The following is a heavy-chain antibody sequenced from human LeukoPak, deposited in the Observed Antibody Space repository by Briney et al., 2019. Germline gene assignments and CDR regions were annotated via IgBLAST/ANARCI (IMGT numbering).Heavy chain of an antibody. CDR2: ISSGSSHI. CDR3: VRDFRTQLDGYSPPYHFDY. Sequence: GGSLRLSCAASGFIFSTHSVSWVRQSPGKGLEWVSSISSGSSHIYYADSMKGRFTTSRDNARNSLFLQMNSLRAEDTAVYYCVRDFRTQLDGYSPPYHFDYWGQGALVTVSS. V-gene: IGHV3-21*01. J-gene: IGHJ4*02. D-gene: IGHD5-24*01. CDR1: GFIFSTHS.